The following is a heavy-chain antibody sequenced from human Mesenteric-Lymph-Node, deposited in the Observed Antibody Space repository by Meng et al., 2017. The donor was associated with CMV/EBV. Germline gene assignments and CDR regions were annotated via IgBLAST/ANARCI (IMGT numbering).Heavy chain of an antibody. J-gene: IGHJ4*02. CDR1: GDTYSTSA. Sequence: SVKVSCKASGDTYSTSAFSWVRLAPGQGLEWMGGIIPIFGTTESAQKFQGRVTITTDESTSTAYMELNSLRSEDTAVYYCARSGAVGDFSGFFDSWGQGTLVTVSS. CDR3: ARSGAVGDFSGFFDS. CDR2: IIPIFGTT. V-gene: IGHV1-69*05. D-gene: IGHD2-21*01.